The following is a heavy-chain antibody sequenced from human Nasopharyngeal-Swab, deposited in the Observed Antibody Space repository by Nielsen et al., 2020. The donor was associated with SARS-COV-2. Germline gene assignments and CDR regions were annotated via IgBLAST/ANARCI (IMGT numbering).Heavy chain of an antibody. D-gene: IGHD3-3*01. CDR2: ISGSGGST. Sequence: GESLKISCAASGFTFSSYAMSWVRQAPGKGLEWVSAISGSGGSTYYADSVKGRFTISRDNSKNTLYLQMNSLRSEDTAVYYCARDRIEITIFGVVYYGMDVWGQGTTVTVSS. V-gene: IGHV3-23*01. CDR3: ARDRIEITIFGVVYYGMDV. CDR1: GFTFSSYA. J-gene: IGHJ6*02.